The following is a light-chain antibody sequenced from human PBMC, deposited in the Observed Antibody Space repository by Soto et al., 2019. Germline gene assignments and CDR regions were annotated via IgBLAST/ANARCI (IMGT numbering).Light chain of an antibody. J-gene: IGLJ2*01. CDR2: QDS. CDR3: QAWDSSILV. CDR1: KLGDKY. Sequence: SYELTQPPSVSVSPGQTASITCSGDKLGDKYACWYQQKPGQSPVLVIYQDSKRPSGIPERFSGSNSGNTATLTISGTQAMDEADYYGQAWDSSILVFGGGTKLTVL. V-gene: IGLV3-1*01.